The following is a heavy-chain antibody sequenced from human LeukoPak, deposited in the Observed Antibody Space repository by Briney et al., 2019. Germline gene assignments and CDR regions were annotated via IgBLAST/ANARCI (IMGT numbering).Heavy chain of an antibody. CDR1: GFTFSNFW. V-gene: IGHV3-7*04. CDR2: IHPEGNEK. CDR3: ARGDAFSGDH. J-gene: IGHJ4*02. Sequence: GSLRLSCAVSGFTFSNFWMSWVRQAPGRGLEWVANIHPEGNEKYHVESVKGRFTISRDNAKNSLFLQMNGLRVEDTAVYYCARGDAFSGDHWGQGTLVTVSS.